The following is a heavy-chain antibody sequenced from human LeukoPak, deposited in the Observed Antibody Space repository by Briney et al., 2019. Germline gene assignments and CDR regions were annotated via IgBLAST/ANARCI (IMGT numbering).Heavy chain of an antibody. CDR2: IYYSGST. Sequence: SETLSLTCTVSGGSISSYYWSWIRQPPGKGLEWIGYIYYSGSTNYNPSLKSRVTISVDTSKNQFSLKLSSVTAADTAVYYCAKGHFDWLSLTPYYFDYWGQGTLVTVSS. D-gene: IGHD3-9*01. V-gene: IGHV4-59*01. CDR1: GGSISSYY. J-gene: IGHJ4*02. CDR3: AKGHFDWLSLTPYYFDY.